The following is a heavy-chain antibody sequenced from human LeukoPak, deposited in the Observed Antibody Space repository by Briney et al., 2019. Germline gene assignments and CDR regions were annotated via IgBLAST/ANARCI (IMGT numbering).Heavy chain of an antibody. Sequence: SETLSLTCTVSGGSISSYYWSWIRQPPGKGLEWIGYIYYSGSTNYNPSLKSRVTISVDTSKNQFSLKLSSVTAADTAVYYCARLRIAAAGTLVGGFDYWGQGTLVTVSS. CDR1: GGSISSYY. CDR2: IYYSGST. J-gene: IGHJ4*02. V-gene: IGHV4-59*08. CDR3: ARLRIAAAGTLVGGFDY. D-gene: IGHD6-13*01.